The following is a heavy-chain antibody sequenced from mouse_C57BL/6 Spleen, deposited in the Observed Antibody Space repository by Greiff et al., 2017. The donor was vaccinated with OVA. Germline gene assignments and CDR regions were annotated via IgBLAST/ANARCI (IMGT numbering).Heavy chain of an antibody. J-gene: IGHJ2*01. CDR3: VRQPSYEYYFDY. D-gene: IGHD2-3*01. CDR1: GFSFNTYA. V-gene: IGHV10-1*01. Sequence: EVMLVESGGGLVQPKGSLKLSCAASGFSFNTYAMNWVRQAPGKGLEWVARIRSKSNNYATYYADSVKDRFTISRDDSESMLYLQMNNLKTEDTAMYYCVRQPSYEYYFDYGGQGTTLTVSS. CDR2: IRSKSNNYAT.